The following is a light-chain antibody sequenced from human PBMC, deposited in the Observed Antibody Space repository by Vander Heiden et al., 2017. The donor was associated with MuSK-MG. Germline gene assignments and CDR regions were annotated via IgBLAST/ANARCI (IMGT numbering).Light chain of an antibody. Sequence: EIGVWQSPGTLSLSPGERATLSCRASQSVSSSYLAWYQQKPGQAPRLLIYGASSRATGIPDRFSGSGSGTDFTLTISRLEPEDFAVYYCQQYGSSPPITFGQGTRLEIK. V-gene: IGKV3-20*01. J-gene: IGKJ5*01. CDR1: QSVSSSY. CDR2: GAS. CDR3: QQYGSSPPIT.